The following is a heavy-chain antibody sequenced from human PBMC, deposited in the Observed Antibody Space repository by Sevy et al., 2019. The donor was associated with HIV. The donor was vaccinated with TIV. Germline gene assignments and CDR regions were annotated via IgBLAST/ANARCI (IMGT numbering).Heavy chain of an antibody. CDR2: ISSSSSYT. CDR1: GFTFSDYY. V-gene: IGHV3-11*06. D-gene: IGHD3-22*01. Sequence: GGSLRLSCAASGFTFSDYYMSWIRQAPGKGLEWVSYISSSSSYTNYADYVKGRFTISRDNAKNSLYLQMNSLRAEDTAVYYCAREGAGYYDSSGYYLWGQLTLVTVSS. CDR3: AREGAGYYDSSGYYL. J-gene: IGHJ5*02.